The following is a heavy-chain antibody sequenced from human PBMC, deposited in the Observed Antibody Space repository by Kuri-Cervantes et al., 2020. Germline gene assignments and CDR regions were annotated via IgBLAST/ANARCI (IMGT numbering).Heavy chain of an antibody. CDR1: GYTFTSYG. CDR2: ISAYNGNT. Sequence: DSGKGSWKASGYTFTSYGISWVRQAPGQWLEWMGWISAYNGNTNYAQKLQGRVTMTTDTSTSTAYMELRSLRSDDTAVYYCARFVIVEREWWWSRDARFGDANYDILTGQFNIGSMDVWGKGTTVTVSS. D-gene: IGHD3-9*01. J-gene: IGHJ6*03. CDR3: ARFVIVEREWWWSRDARFGDANYDILTGQFNIGSMDV. V-gene: IGHV1-18*01.